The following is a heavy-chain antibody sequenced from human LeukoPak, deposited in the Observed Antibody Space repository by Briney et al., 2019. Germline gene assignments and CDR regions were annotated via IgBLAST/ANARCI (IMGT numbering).Heavy chain of an antibody. V-gene: IGHV4-38-2*02. CDR1: GYSISSGYY. Sequence: SQTLSLTCTVSGYSISSGYYWGWIRQPPGKGLEWIGSIYHSGSTYYNPSLKSRVTISVDTSKNQFSLKLSSVTAADTAVYYCAAIVVAPFDYWGQGTLVTVSS. D-gene: IGHD3-22*01. J-gene: IGHJ4*02. CDR2: IYHSGST. CDR3: AAIVVAPFDY.